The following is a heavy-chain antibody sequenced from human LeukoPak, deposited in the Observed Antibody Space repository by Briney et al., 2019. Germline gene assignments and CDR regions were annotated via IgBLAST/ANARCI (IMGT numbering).Heavy chain of an antibody. D-gene: IGHD3-16*02. J-gene: IGHJ3*02. V-gene: IGHV4-38-2*01. CDR3: ARTRYDAFDI. CDR1: GYSISSGYY. Sequence: PSETLSLTCAVSGYSISSGYYWGWIRQPPGKGLEWIGSIYHSGSTYYNPSLKRRVTISVATSKNQFSLKLSSVTAADTAVYYCARTRYDAFDIWGQGTMVTVSS. CDR2: IYHSGST.